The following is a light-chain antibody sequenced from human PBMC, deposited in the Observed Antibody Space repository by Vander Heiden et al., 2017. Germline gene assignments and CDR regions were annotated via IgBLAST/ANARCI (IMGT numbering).Light chain of an antibody. Sequence: EIVMTQSPATLSLSPGERATLSCRASQSVSSSYLSWYQQKPGQAPRLLSYGASTRATGIPARFSGSGSGTDFTLTISSLQPEDFAVYYCQQDYNLPPTFGQGTKVEIK. CDR3: QQDYNLPPT. CDR1: QSVSSSY. J-gene: IGKJ1*01. V-gene: IGKV3D-7*01. CDR2: GAS.